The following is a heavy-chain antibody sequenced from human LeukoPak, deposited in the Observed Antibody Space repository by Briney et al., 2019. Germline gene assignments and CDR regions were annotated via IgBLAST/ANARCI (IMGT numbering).Heavy chain of an antibody. CDR3: ARDRMVRGAIIGGEFDY. Sequence: ASVKVSCKASGYTFTSYGISWVRQAPGQGLEWMGWISAYNGNTNYAQKLQGRVTMTTDTSTSTAYMELRSLRSDDTAVYYCARDRMVRGAIIGGEFDYWGQGTLVTVSS. V-gene: IGHV1-18*01. CDR1: GYTFTSYG. D-gene: IGHD3-10*01. J-gene: IGHJ4*02. CDR2: ISAYNGNT.